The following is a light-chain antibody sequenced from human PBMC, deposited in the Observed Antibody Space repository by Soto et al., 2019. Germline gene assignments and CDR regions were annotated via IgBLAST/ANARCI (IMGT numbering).Light chain of an antibody. J-gene: IGKJ2*01. Sequence: DIQMTQSPSSLSASVGDRVTITCRARQSISSYLNWYQQKPWKAPKLLIYAASSLQSGVPSRFSGSGSGTDFTLTIISLQPEDFATYYCQQSYSTPYTFGQGTKLEIK. V-gene: IGKV1-39*01. CDR1: QSISSY. CDR3: QQSYSTPYT. CDR2: AAS.